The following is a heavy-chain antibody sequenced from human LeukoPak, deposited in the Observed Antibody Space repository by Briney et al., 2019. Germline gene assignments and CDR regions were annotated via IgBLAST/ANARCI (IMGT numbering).Heavy chain of an antibody. D-gene: IGHD3-10*01. Sequence: GASVRVSCTASGYTFTGYSMHWVRQAPGQGLEWMGWINPNSGGTNYAQTFQGRVTMTRDTSISTAYMELSRLRSDGTAVYYCARGPWFGELSVDYWGQGTLVTVSS. CDR3: ARGPWFGELSVDY. J-gene: IGHJ4*02. CDR1: GYTFTGYS. CDR2: INPNSGGT. V-gene: IGHV1-2*02.